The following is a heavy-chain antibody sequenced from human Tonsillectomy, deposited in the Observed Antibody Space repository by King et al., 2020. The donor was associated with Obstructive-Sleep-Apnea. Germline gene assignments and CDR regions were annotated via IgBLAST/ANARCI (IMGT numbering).Heavy chain of an antibody. J-gene: IGHJ4*02. CDR1: GGSISSSNW. CDR3: ARSPYIAAAGTRGGGY. CDR2: IYHSGST. V-gene: IGHV4-4*02. Sequence: QLQESGPGLVKPSGTLSLTCAVSGGSISSSNWWSWFRQPPGKGLEWIGEIYHSGSTNYNPALKRRVTISVDKAKNQFSLKLSSVTAADTAVYYCARSPYIAAAGTRGGGYWGQGTLVTVSS. D-gene: IGHD6-13*01.